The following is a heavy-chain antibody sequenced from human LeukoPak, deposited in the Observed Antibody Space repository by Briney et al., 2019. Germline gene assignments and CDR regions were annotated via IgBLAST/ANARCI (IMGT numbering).Heavy chain of an antibody. CDR1: GGSLSSYY. D-gene: IGHD3-16*02. CDR3: ARVAQTYYDYVWGSYRPPGASYYFDY. CDR2: IYYSGST. V-gene: IGHV4-59*01. Sequence: SETLSLTCTVSGGSLSSYYWSWVRQPPRKGLEWIGYIYYSGSTTYNPSLTSRVTLSVDTSKNQFSLKRSAVTAADTAVYYCARVAQTYYDYVWGSYRPPGASYYFDYWGQGILVTVSS. J-gene: IGHJ4*02.